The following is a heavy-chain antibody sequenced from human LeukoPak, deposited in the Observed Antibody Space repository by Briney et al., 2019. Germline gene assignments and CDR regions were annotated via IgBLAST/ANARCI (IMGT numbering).Heavy chain of an antibody. D-gene: IGHD2-8*01. CDR2: ISSSSSYI. CDR3: AKDQRGQCTS. Sequence: PGGSLRLSCAASGFTFSSYSMNWVRQAPGKGLEWVSSISSSSSYIYYADSVKGRFTISRDNSKNTLYLQMNSLRTEDTAMYFCAKDQRGQCTSWGQGTLVTVSS. J-gene: IGHJ4*02. V-gene: IGHV3-21*01. CDR1: GFTFSSYS.